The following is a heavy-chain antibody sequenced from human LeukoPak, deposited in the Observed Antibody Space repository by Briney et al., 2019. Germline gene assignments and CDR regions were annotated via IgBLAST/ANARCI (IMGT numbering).Heavy chain of an antibody. Sequence: SETLSLTCTVSGGSTSSGGYYWSWIRQHPGKGLEWIGYIYYSGSTYYNPSLESRVTISIDTSKNQFSLKLSSVTAADTAVYYCARTIVVVTAIDYWGQGTLVTVSS. J-gene: IGHJ4*02. V-gene: IGHV4-31*03. CDR3: ARTIVVVTAIDY. CDR2: IYYSGST. D-gene: IGHD2-21*02. CDR1: GGSTSSGGYY.